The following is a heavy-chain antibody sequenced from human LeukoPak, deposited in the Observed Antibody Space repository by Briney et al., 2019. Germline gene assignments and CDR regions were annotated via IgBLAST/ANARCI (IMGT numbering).Heavy chain of an antibody. D-gene: IGHD3-10*02. J-gene: IGHJ6*04. CDR3: AELGITMIGGV. CDR2: IKDDGTT. Sequence: GGSLRLSCAASGFTFSNYFMHWVRQPPGKGLVWVSRIKDDGTTNYADSVKGRFTISRDNAKNTVYLQMNSLRAEDTAVYYCAELGITMIGGVWGKGTTVTISS. V-gene: IGHV3-74*01. CDR1: GFTFSNYF.